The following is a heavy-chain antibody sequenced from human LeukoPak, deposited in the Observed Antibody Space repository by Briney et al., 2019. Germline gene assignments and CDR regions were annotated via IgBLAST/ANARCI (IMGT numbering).Heavy chain of an antibody. J-gene: IGHJ6*02. Sequence: PSETLSLTCTFYGGSLSGYFWSWIRQPPGKGLEWVGEISQSGATNYNPSLKSRVTISVDTSKNQFSLRLSSVTAADTAVYYCAREYSSGWYIDRYYYYGMDVWDQGTTVTVSS. V-gene: IGHV4-34*01. CDR1: GGSLSGYF. D-gene: IGHD6-19*01. CDR2: ISQSGAT. CDR3: AREYSSGWYIDRYYYYGMDV.